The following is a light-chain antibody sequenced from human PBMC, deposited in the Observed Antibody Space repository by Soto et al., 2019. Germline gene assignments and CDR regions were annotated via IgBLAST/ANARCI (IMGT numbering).Light chain of an antibody. CDR1: QSVSSY. J-gene: IGKJ5*01. Sequence: EIALTQSPATLSLSPGERATLSCRASQSVSSYLAWYQQKPGQAPRLLIYDASNRATGIPARFSGSGSGTDFSLTISRLEPEDFAVYYCQQYGSSPITFGQGTRLE. V-gene: IGKV3-20*01. CDR2: DAS. CDR3: QQYGSSPIT.